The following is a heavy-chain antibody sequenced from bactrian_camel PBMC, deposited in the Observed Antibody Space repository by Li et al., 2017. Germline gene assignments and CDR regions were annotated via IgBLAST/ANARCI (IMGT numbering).Heavy chain of an antibody. J-gene: IGHJ4*01. CDR3: AARGPYRRSCDGLSVAPFNY. V-gene: IGHV3S63*01. CDR2: ISRDGST. Sequence: HVQLVESGGGSVQAGGSLRLSCTVSGFTLDDSDMAWYRQAPGNECDLVSSISRDGSTYYADSVKGRFTASHDNGKNTLTLQMNSVKPEDTAMYYCAARGPYRRSCDGLSVAPFNYWGQGTQVTVS. CDR1: GFTLDDSD. D-gene: IGHD1*01.